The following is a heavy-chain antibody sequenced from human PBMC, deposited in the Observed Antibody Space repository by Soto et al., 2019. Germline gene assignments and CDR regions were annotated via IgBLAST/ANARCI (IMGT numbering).Heavy chain of an antibody. D-gene: IGHD6-13*01. CDR2: IYYSGST. V-gene: IGHV4-59*01. CDR3: ARDGVGSSWETYDYYGMDV. CDR1: GGSISSYY. J-gene: IGHJ6*02. Sequence: SETLSLTCTVSGGSISSYYWSWIRQPPGKGLEWIGYIYYSGSTNYNPSLKSRVPISVDTSKNQFSLKLSPVTAADTAVYYCARDGVGSSWETYDYYGMDVWGQGTTVTVSS.